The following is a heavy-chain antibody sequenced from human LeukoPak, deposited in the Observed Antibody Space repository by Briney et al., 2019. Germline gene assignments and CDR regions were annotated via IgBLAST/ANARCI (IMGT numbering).Heavy chain of an antibody. CDR1: GYTFTSYD. V-gene: IGHV1-8*01. J-gene: IGHJ6*02. D-gene: IGHD2-2*01. CDR3: VVEYQLLLSAYYYGMDV. CDR2: MNPNSGNT. Sequence: GASVKVSCKASGYTFTSYDINWVRQATGQGLEWMGWMNPNSGNTGYAQKFQGRVTMTRNTSISTAYMELSSLRSEDTAVYYCVVEYQLLLSAYYYGMDVWGQGTTVTVSS.